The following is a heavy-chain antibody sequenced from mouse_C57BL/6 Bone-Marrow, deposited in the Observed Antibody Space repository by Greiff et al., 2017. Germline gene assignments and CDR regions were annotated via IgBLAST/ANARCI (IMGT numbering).Heavy chain of an antibody. J-gene: IGHJ4*01. CDR1: GYTFTDYE. CDR2: IDPETGGT. CDR3: TSDCYCDFAMDY. V-gene: IGHV1-15*01. D-gene: IGHD2-3*01. Sequence: VQLQQSGAELVRPGASVTLSCKASGYTFTDYEMHWVKQTPVHGLEWIGAIDPETGGTASNQKFKGKAILTADKSSSTAYMELRSLTSEDSAVYYCTSDCYCDFAMDYWGQGTSVTVSS.